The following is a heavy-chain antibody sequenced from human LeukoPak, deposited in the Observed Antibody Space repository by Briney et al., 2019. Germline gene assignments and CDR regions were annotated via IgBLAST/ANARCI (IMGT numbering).Heavy chain of an antibody. V-gene: IGHV4-59*01. CDR3: ARAVQPAGPWFDP. Sequence: SETLSLTCTVSGGSISSYYWSWIRQPPGRGLEWIGYIYYSGSTNYNPSLKSRVTISVDTSKNQFSLKLSSVTAADTAVYYCARAVQPAGPWFDPWGQGTLVTVSS. CDR2: IYYSGST. D-gene: IGHD6-25*01. CDR1: GGSISSYY. J-gene: IGHJ5*02.